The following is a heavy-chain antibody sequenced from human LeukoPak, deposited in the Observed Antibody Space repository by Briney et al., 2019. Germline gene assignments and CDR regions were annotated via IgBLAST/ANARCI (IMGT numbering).Heavy chain of an antibody. CDR1: GGSFSGYY. CDR2: INHSGST. Sequence: SETLSLTCAVYGGSFSGYYWSWIRQPPGKGLEWIGEINHSGSTNYNPSLKSRVTISVDTSKNQFSLKLSSVTAADTAVYYCARDPRNYDSSGHFDYWGQGTLVTVSS. D-gene: IGHD3-22*01. CDR3: ARDPRNYDSSGHFDY. V-gene: IGHV4-34*01. J-gene: IGHJ4*02.